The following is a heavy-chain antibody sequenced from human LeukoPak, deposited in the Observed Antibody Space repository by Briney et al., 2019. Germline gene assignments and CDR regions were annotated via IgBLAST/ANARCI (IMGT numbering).Heavy chain of an antibody. CDR1: GDPITGSSYY. CDR2: MYYSGST. V-gene: IGHV4-39*01. Sequence: PSETLSLTCTVSGDPITGSSYYWGWLRQPPGQGLEWIGSMYYSGSTYSNPSLKSRVTISVDTSKNQFSLKLSSVTAADTAVYYCARHYYDSTGYYYFDYWGQGTLVTVSS. CDR3: ARHYYDSTGYYYFDY. D-gene: IGHD3-22*01. J-gene: IGHJ4*02.